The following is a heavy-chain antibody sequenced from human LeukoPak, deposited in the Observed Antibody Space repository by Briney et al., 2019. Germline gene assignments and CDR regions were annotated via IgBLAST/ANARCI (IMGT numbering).Heavy chain of an antibody. Sequence: ASVKVSCKASGYTITNFYIHWVRQAPGQGLEWMGIINPSGGSTSYTQKFQGRVTMTRDTSTSTVYMELSSLRSEDTAVYYCARERQQPYYFDYWGQGTLVTVSS. J-gene: IGHJ4*02. CDR2: INPSGGST. CDR1: GYTITNFY. V-gene: IGHV1-46*03. D-gene: IGHD6-13*01. CDR3: ARERQQPYYFDY.